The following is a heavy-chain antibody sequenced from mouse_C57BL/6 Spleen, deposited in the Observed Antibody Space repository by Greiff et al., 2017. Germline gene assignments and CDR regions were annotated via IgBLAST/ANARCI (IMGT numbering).Heavy chain of an antibody. CDR3: ARNGNWDKGGAAY. CDR1: GYTFTSYW. J-gene: IGHJ3*01. CDR2: IHPNSGST. D-gene: IGHD4-1*01. Sequence: VQLQQSGAELVKPGASVKLSCKASGYTFTSYWMHWVKQSPGQGLEWIGMIHPNSGSTNYNEKFKSKATLTVDKSSSTAYMQLSSLTSEDSAVYYCARNGNWDKGGAAYWGQGTLVTVSA. V-gene: IGHV1-64*01.